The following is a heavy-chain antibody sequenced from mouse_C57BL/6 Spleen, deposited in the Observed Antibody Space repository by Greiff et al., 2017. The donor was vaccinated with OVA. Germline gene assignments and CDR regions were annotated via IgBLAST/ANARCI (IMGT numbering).Heavy chain of an antibody. CDR3: ARAGSYYGNNYFDY. J-gene: IGHJ2*01. CDR2: IYPSDSET. V-gene: IGHV1-61*01. D-gene: IGHD2-1*01. Sequence: QVQLQQPGAELVRPGSSVKLSCKASGYTFTSYWMDWVKQRPGQGLEWIGNIYPSDSETHYNQKFKDKATLTVDKSSSTAYMQLSSLTSEDSAVYYCARAGSYYGNNYFDYWGQGTTLTVSS. CDR1: GYTFTSYW.